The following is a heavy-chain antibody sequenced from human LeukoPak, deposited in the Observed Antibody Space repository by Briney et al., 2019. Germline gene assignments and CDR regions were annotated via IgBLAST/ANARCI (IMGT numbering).Heavy chain of an antibody. CDR3: AKDATLDGSYDYFDY. V-gene: IGHV3-30*18. J-gene: IGHJ4*02. Sequence: GGSLRLSCAASGFTFSSYGMHWVRQAPGKGLEWVAVISYDGSNKYYADSVKGRFTISRDNSKNTLYLQMNSLRAEDTAVYYCAKDATLDGSYDYFDYWGQGTLVTVSS. CDR1: GFTFSSYG. CDR2: ISYDGSNK. D-gene: IGHD1-26*01.